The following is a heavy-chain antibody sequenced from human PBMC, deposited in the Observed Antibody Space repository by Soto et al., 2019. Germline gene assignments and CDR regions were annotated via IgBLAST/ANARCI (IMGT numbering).Heavy chain of an antibody. CDR1: GVSINTQY. V-gene: IGHV4-59*11. J-gene: IGHJ6*03. CDR2: LFNSGKA. D-gene: IGHD1-26*01. Sequence: QVQLHESGPGLVKPSETLSVTCTVSGVSINTQYWSWVRQPPGKGLEWIGSLFNSGKAKHNPSLTSRVTMSLDTSENQFSLKLTSVSAEDTGVYFCASVQGSGCWDSSPSYYYMDVWGKGATVTVSS. CDR3: ASVQGSGCWDSSPSYYYMDV.